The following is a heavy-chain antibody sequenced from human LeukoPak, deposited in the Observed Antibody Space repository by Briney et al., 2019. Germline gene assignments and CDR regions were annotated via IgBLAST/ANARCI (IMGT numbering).Heavy chain of an antibody. V-gene: IGHV4-59*01. Sequence: PSETLSLTCTVSGSSIRTYTHWGWIRQPPGKGLEWIGYIYYSGSTNYNPSLKSRVTISVDTSKNQFSLKLSSVTAADTAVYYCASLDYWGQGTLVTVSS. J-gene: IGHJ4*02. CDR1: GSSIRTYTH. CDR2: IYYSGST. CDR3: ASLDY.